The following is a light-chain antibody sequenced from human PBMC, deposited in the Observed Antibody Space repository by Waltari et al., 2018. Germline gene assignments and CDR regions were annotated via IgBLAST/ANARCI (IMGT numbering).Light chain of an antibody. CDR2: QDN. V-gene: IGLV3-1*01. J-gene: IGLJ2*01. Sequence: YDLIQPPSVSVSPGQTASLACSGDKLGDKHVSWYQKKSGQSPVVVMYQDNERPSGIPERFSGSNSGNTAFLTITGTQALDEADYYCQAWDSGTAVFGGGTKLTVL. CDR3: QAWDSGTAV. CDR1: KLGDKH.